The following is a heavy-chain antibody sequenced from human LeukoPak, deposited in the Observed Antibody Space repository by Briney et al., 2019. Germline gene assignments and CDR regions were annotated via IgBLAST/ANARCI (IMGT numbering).Heavy chain of an antibody. CDR1: GFTFSSYW. CDR2: IIPDGTTQ. CDR3: ADVDANA. J-gene: IGHJ5*02. D-gene: IGHD2-15*01. Sequence: GGSLRLSCAASGFTFSSYWMSWVRQAPGKGLEWVASIIPDGTTQYYVDSMKGRFTISRDNAKSSLYLQVNSLRVEDTAVYYCADVDANAWGQETLVTVSS. V-gene: IGHV3-7*01.